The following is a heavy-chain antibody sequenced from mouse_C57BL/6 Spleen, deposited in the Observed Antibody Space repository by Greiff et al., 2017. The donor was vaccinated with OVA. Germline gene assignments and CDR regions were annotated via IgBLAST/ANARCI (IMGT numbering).Heavy chain of an antibody. CDR1: GYTFTSYG. J-gene: IGHJ1*03. Sequence: VQLQQSGAELVRPGSSVKMSCKTSGYTFTSYGINWVKQRPGQGLEWIGYIYIGNGYTEYNEKFKGKATLTSDTSSSTDYLQLSSLTSEDSAIYFWAIPGYYGSSYGWYFDVWGTGTTVTVSS. V-gene: IGHV1-58*01. D-gene: IGHD1-1*01. CDR2: IYIGNGYT. CDR3: AIPGYYGSSYGWYFDV.